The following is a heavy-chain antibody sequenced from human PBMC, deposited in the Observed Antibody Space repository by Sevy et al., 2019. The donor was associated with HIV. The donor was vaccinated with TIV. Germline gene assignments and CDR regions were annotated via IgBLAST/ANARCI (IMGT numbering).Heavy chain of an antibody. CDR1: GFTFSSYW. J-gene: IGHJ4*02. Sequence: GGSLRLSCAASGFTFSSYWMSWVRQAPGKGLEWLATINLDGSETFYVDSVKGRFTISRHNPRKSVYLQMTSLSAEDTAVYYCARLFYGSADYWGQGTLVTVPS. V-gene: IGHV3-7*01. D-gene: IGHD3-10*01. CDR2: INLDGSET. CDR3: ARLFYGSADY.